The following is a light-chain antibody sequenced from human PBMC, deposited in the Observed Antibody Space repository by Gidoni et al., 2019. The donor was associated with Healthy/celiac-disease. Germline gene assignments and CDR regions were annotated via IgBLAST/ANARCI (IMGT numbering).Light chain of an antibody. CDR1: QSVSSY. CDR2: AAS. CDR3: QQRSNWPLT. V-gene: IGKV3-11*01. J-gene: IGKJ4*01. Sequence: EIVLTQSPATLSLSPGESATLSCRASQSVSSYLAWYQQKPGQAPRLLIYAASSRATGIPARFSGSGSGTDFTLTISSLEPEDFAVYYCQQRSNWPLTFGGGTKVEIK.